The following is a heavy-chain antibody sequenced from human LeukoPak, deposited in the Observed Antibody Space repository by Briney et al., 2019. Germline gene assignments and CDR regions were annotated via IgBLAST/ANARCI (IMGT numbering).Heavy chain of an antibody. D-gene: IGHD3-22*01. J-gene: IGHJ5*02. CDR3: ARSGKVTTPRGPYNWFDP. Sequence: GESLKISCKGSGYRFTSYWIGWVRQMPGKGLEWMGIIYPGDSDTRYSPSFQGQVIISGDKSISTAYLQWSSLKASDTAMYYCARSGKVTTPRGPYNWFDPWGQGTLVTVSS. CDR1: GYRFTSYW. CDR2: IYPGDSDT. V-gene: IGHV5-51*01.